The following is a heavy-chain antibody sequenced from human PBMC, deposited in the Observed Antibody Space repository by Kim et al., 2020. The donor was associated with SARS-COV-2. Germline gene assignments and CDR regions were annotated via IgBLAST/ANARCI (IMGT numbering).Heavy chain of an antibody. V-gene: IGHV3-74*01. CDR3: ARDNSWSLGVDAFDI. Sequence: GGSLRLSCAASGFTFSSYWMHWVRQAPGKGLVWVSRINSDGSSTSYADSVKGRFTISRDNAKNTLYLQMNSLRAEDTAVYYCARDNSWSLGVDAFDIWGQGTMVTVSS. J-gene: IGHJ3*02. CDR2: INSDGSST. D-gene: IGHD6-13*01. CDR1: GFTFSSYW.